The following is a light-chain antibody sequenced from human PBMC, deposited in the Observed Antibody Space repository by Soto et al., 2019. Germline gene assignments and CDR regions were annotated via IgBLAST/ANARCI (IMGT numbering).Light chain of an antibody. CDR3: QQPFMYPPT. V-gene: IGKV1-9*01. J-gene: IGKJ3*01. CDR1: QGIINY. Sequence: IQLPQSPSSLSASAGDINTITCRASQGIINYLAWYQQKPGKAPQLLIYGASTLQSGVPSRFGGSGSGTDFTLTVSSLQPEDLATYYCQQPFMYPPTFGPGTKVDIK. CDR2: GAS.